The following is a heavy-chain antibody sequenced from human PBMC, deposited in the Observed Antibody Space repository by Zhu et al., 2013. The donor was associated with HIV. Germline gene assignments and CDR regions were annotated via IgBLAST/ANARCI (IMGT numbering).Heavy chain of an antibody. CDR2: IIPIFGTA. CDR1: GGTFSSYA. Sequence: QVQLVQSGAEVKKPGSSVKVSCKASGGTFSSYAISWVRQAPGQGLEWMGGIIPIFGTANYAQKFQGRVTITADESTSTAYMELSSLRSEDTAVYYCARGEQQLGPRFNWFDPWAREPWSPSPQ. D-gene: IGHD6-13*01. J-gene: IGHJ5*02. V-gene: IGHV1-69*01. CDR3: ARGEQQLGPRFNWFDP.